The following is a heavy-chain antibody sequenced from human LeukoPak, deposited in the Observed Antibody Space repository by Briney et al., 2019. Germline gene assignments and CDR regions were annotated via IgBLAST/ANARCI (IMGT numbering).Heavy chain of an antibody. CDR1: GGTFTSYG. Sequence: ASVKVSCKASGGTFTSYGISWVRQAPGQGLEWMGWISAYNGNTNYAQKLQGRVTMTTDTSTSTAYMELRSLRSDDTAVYYCARETFYCGGDCQDYWGQGTLVTVSS. D-gene: IGHD2-21*02. V-gene: IGHV1-18*01. CDR2: ISAYNGNT. J-gene: IGHJ4*02. CDR3: ARETFYCGGDCQDY.